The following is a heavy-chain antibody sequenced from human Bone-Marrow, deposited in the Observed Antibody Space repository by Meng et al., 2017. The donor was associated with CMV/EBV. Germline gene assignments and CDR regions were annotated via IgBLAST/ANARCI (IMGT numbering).Heavy chain of an antibody. V-gene: IGHV3-30-3*01. J-gene: IGHJ6*01. Sequence: GESLKISCAASGFTFSSYAMHWVRQAPGKGLEWVAVISYDGSNKYYADSVKGRFTISRDNSKNTLYLQMNSLRAEDTAVYYCARDRRVGATPARLGYYYGMDVWGQGPTVTGSS. CDR2: ISYDGSNK. CDR3: ARDRRVGATPARLGYYYGMDV. D-gene: IGHD1-26*01. CDR1: GFTFSSYA.